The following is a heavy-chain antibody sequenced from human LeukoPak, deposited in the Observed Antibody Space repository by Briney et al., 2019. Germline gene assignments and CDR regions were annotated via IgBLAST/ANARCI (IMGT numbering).Heavy chain of an antibody. J-gene: IGHJ4*02. CDR1: GFTFSDYY. V-gene: IGHV3-11*01. Sequence: NPGGSLRLSCAASGFTFSDYYMSWIRQAPGKGLEWVSYISSSGSTIYYADSVKGRFTISRDNAKNSLYLQMNSLRAEDTAVYYCVRDLGYYYDSSGYQESGYFDYWGQGTLVTVSS. D-gene: IGHD3-22*01. CDR2: ISSSGSTI. CDR3: VRDLGYYYDSSGYQESGYFDY.